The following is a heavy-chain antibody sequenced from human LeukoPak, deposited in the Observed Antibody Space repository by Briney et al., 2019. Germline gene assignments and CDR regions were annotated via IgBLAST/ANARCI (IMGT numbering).Heavy chain of an antibody. J-gene: IGHJ3*02. CDR1: GYTFTSYA. CDR2: INAGNGNT. V-gene: IGHV1-3*01. D-gene: IGHD1-26*01. CDR3: ARLIVGATRGAFDI. Sequence: ASVKVSCKASGYTFTSYAMYWVRQAPGQRLEWMGWINAGNGNTKYSQKFQGRVTITRDTSASTAYMELSSLRSEDTAVYYCARLIVGATRGAFDIWGQGTMVTVSS.